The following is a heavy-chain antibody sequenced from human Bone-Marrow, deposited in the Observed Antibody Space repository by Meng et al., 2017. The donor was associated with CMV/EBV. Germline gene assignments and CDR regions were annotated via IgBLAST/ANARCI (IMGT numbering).Heavy chain of an antibody. CDR3: ARVPVRGNYYYYYYGMDV. CDR1: GFTFSSYS. D-gene: IGHD3-10*01. Sequence: GGSLRLSCAASGFTFSSYSMNWVRQAPGKGLEWVSSISSSGSTIYYADSVKGRFTISRDNAKNSLYLQMNSLRAEDTAVYYCARVPVRGNYYYYYYGMDVWGQGTTVTVSS. J-gene: IGHJ6*02. CDR2: ISSSGSTI. V-gene: IGHV3-48*04.